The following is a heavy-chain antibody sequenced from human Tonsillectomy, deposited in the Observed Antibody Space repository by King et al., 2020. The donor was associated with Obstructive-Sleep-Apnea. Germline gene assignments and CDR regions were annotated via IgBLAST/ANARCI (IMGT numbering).Heavy chain of an antibody. CDR3: AREGTVTGGRYFAL. V-gene: IGHV3-74*01. CDR2: IRSDGSST. Sequence: VQLVESGGGLVQPGGSLRLSCAASGFTFSTYWMHWVRQVPGKGLVWVSRIRSDGSSTNYAVSVKCRYTISRDNAKNTLYLQMNSMRAEDTAVWYCAREGTVTGGRYFALWGRGTLVTVSS. CDR1: GFTFSTYW. J-gene: IGHJ2*01. D-gene: IGHD4-17*01.